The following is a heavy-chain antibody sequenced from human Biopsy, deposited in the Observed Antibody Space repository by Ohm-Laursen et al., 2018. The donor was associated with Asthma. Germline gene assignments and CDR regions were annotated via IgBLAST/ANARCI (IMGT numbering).Heavy chain of an antibody. CDR2: LIPVLGTP. CDR1: GDSFSNYA. CDR3: ARGYSGSDRIVYYYSGLEV. V-gene: IGHV1-69*01. D-gene: IGHD5-12*01. Sequence: SSVKASCNASGDSFSNYAISWVRQAPGQGLEWMGGLIPVLGTPDHAQMFEGRVMITADESTSTAYMELSCLSSEDTAVYYCARGYSGSDRIVYYYSGLEVWGQGTTVTVSS. J-gene: IGHJ6*02.